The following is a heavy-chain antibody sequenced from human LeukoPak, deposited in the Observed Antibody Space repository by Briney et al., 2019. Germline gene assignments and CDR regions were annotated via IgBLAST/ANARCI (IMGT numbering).Heavy chain of an antibody. CDR3: ARCLSRCNNGFDI. J-gene: IGHJ3*02. CDR2: IYYSGST. Sequence: SETLSLTCSASGASISGYYWSWIRQPPGKGLECVGHIYYSGSTTYNPSLKSRVTISVDSSKNQFSLRLSSVTAADTAVYYCARCLSRCNNGFDIWGQGTMVTVSS. CDR1: GASISGYY. D-gene: IGHD2/OR15-2a*01. V-gene: IGHV4-59*01.